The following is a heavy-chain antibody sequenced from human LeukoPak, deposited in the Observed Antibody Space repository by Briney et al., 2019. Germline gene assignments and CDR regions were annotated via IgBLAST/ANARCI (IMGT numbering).Heavy chain of an antibody. J-gene: IGHJ3*02. CDR3: VAEMTASSAFDI. V-gene: IGHV4-39*01. CDR2: LHHTGRN. D-gene: IGHD2-21*02. Sequence: SETLSLTCTVSGDSLTSSSHYWGWIRQPPGKRLQWVASLHHTGRNYSNAALKSRVSISMDTAKSQFSLKVNSVTAADSGVYYCVAEMTASSAFDIWGQGTMVAVSS. CDR1: GDSLTSSSHY.